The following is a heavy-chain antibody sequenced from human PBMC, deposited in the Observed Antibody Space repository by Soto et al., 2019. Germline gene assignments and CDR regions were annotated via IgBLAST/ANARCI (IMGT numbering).Heavy chain of an antibody. J-gene: IGHJ4*02. V-gene: IGHV1-18*01. CDR3: ASQYCTNGVCYAFDY. CDR2: ISAYNGNT. Sequence: QVQLVQSGAEVKKPGASVKVSCKASGYTFTSYGIGWVRQAPGQGLEWMGWISAYNGNTNYAQKLQGRVTMTTDTSTSTAYMELRSLRSDDTAVYYCASQYCTNGVCYAFDYWGQGTLVTVSS. CDR1: GYTFTSYG. D-gene: IGHD2-8*01.